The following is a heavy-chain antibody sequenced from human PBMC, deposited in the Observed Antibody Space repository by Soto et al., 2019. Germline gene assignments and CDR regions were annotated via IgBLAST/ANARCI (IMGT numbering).Heavy chain of an antibody. Sequence: QVQLVQSGAEVKKPGSSVKVSCKAYGGTFSSYAISWVRQAPGQGLEWMGGIIPIFGTAHYAQKFQGRVTITADESTSTAYMELSSLRSEDTAVYYCARSLFLSSSWPKSPFFDYWGQGTLVTVSS. CDR3: ARSLFLSSSWPKSPFFDY. CDR1: GGTFSSYA. J-gene: IGHJ4*02. CDR2: IIPIFGTA. V-gene: IGHV1-69*01. D-gene: IGHD6-13*01.